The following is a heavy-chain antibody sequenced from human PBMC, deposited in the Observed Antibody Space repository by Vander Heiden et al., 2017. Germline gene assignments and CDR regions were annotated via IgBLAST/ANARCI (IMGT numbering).Heavy chain of an antibody. CDR2: IFSNDEK. CDR1: GFSLSNARMG. CDR3: ARISLRITMVRGVINYYYYGMDV. V-gene: IGHV2-26*01. J-gene: IGHJ6*02. Sequence: QVTLKESGPVLVKPTETLTLTCTVSGFSLSNARMGVSWIRQPPGKALEWLAHIFSNDEKSYSTSLKSRLTISKDTSKSQVVLTMTNMDPVDTATYYCARISLRITMVRGVINYYYYGMDVWGQGTTVTVSS. D-gene: IGHD3-10*01.